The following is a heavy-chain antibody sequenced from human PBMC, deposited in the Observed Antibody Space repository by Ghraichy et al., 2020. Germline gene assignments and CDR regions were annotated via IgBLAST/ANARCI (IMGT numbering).Heavy chain of an antibody. CDR1: GGTFSSYA. J-gene: IGHJ6*02. D-gene: IGHD4-17*01. Sequence: SVKVSCKASGGTFSSYAISWVRQAPGQGLEWMGGIIPILGIANYAQKFQGRVTITADKSTSTAYMELSSLRSEDTAVYYCARAQDYGDYFGWVRRYYGMDVWGQGTTVTVSS. CDR3: ARAQDYGDYFGWVRRYYGMDV. CDR2: IIPILGIA. V-gene: IGHV1-69*10.